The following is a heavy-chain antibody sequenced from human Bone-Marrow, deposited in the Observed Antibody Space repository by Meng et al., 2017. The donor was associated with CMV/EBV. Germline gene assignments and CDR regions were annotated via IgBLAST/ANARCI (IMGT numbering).Heavy chain of an antibody. D-gene: IGHD2-21*01. J-gene: IGHJ4*02. CDR2: INPNSGGT. CDR3: ARNVFHCGSNCYYYFDY. V-gene: IGHV1-2*02. CDR1: GYTFTGYY. Sequence: ASVKVSCKASGYTFTGYYMHWVRQAPGQGLEWMGWINPNSGGTNYAQKFQGRVTMTRDTSISTAYMELSRLRSDDTAVYYCARNVFHCGSNCYYYFDYWGQGPLVTVYS.